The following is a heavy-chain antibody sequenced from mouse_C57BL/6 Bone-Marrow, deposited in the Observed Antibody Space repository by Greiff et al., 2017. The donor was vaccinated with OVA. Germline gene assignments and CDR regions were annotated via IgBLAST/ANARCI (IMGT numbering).Heavy chain of an antibody. CDR3: ARSPYYYGSSYFEY. V-gene: IGHV1-82*01. CDR2: IYPGDGDT. Sequence: QVQLKESGPELVKPGASVKISCKASGYAFSSSWMNWVKQRPGKGLEWIGRIYPGDGDTNYNGKFKGKATLTADKSSSTAYMQLRSLTSEDSAVYFCARSPYYYGSSYFEYWGKGTTLTVSS. J-gene: IGHJ2*01. CDR1: GYAFSSSW. D-gene: IGHD1-1*01.